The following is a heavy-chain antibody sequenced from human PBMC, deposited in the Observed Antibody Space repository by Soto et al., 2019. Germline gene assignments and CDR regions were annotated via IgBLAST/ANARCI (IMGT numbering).Heavy chain of an antibody. CDR2: IIPIFGTA. Sequence: SVKVSCKASGGTFSSYAISWVRQAPGQGLEWMGGIIPIFGTANYAQKFQGRVTITADESTSTAYMELSSLRSEDTAVYYCAREASIAAYYYGMDVWGQGTTVTDSS. CDR3: AREASIAAYYYGMDV. J-gene: IGHJ6*02. CDR1: GGTFSSYA. D-gene: IGHD6-6*01. V-gene: IGHV1-69*13.